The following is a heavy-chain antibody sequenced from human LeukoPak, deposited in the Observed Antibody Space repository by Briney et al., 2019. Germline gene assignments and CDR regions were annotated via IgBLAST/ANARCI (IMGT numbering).Heavy chain of an antibody. J-gene: IGHJ4*02. CDR1: GFTFSSYA. V-gene: IGHV3-23*01. CDR2: ISGSGGST. D-gene: IGHD5-18*01. CDR3: AKSLIQLPYYFDY. Sequence: GGSLRLSCAASGFTFSSYAMSWVRQAPGKGLEWVSAISGSGGSTYYADSMKGRFTISRDNSKNTLYLQMNSLRAEDTAVYYCAKSLIQLPYYFDYWGQGTLVTVSS.